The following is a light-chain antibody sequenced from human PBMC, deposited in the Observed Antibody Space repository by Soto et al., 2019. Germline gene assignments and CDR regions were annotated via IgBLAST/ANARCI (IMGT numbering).Light chain of an antibody. J-gene: IGLJ1*01. CDR2: DVT. Sequence: QSLLTQPASVSGSHAQSITISRTGTSSDVGAYDYVSWYQQHPGKAPQLIIYDVTNRPSGVSNRFSASKSGNTASLTISGLQAEDEADYYCSSKTTSGTRVFGTGT. CDR3: SSKTTSGTRV. V-gene: IGLV2-14*03. CDR1: SSDVGAYDY.